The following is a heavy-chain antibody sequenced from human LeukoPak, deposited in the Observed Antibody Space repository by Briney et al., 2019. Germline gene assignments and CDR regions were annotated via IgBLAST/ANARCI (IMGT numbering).Heavy chain of an antibody. D-gene: IGHD4-17*01. CDR2: IYHSGST. V-gene: IGHV4-30-2*01. CDR3: ARDYGDYPVGYFDL. J-gene: IGHJ2*01. CDR1: GGSISSGGYS. Sequence: PSETLSLTCAVSGGSISSGGYSWSWIRQPPGKGLEWIGYIYHSGSTYYNPSLKSRVTISVDRSKNQFSLKLSSVTAAATAVYYCARDYGDYPVGYFDLWGRGTLVTVSS.